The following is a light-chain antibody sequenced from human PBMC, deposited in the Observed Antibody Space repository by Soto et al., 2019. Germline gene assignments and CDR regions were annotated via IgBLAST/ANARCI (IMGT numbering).Light chain of an antibody. J-gene: IGKJ5*01. CDR2: AAS. V-gene: IGKV1-39*01. CDR3: QQSYSTPPIT. CDR1: QSISSY. Sequence: DIQMTQSPSSLSASVGDRVTITCRASQSISSYLNWYQQKPGKAPKLLIYAASSLQSGVPSRFSGSGSGTDFTLTISSLQPEDFATDYCQQSYSTPPITFGQGTRLEIK.